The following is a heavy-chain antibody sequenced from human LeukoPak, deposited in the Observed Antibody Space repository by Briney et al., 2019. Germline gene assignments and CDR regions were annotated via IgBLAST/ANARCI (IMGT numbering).Heavy chain of an antibody. CDR3: ATPSSGYYGFDY. CDR1: GYTLTELS. Sequence: GASVKVSCKVSGYTLTELSMHWVRQAPGKGLEWMGGFDPEDGETIYAQKFQGRVTMTEDTSTDTAYMELSSLRSEDTAVYYCATPSSGYYGFDYWGQGTLVTVSS. J-gene: IGHJ4*02. D-gene: IGHD3-22*01. CDR2: FDPEDGET. V-gene: IGHV1-24*01.